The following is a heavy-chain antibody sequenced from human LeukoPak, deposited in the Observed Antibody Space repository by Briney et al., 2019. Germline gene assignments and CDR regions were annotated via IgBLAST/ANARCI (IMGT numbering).Heavy chain of an antibody. Sequence: GGSLRLSCAASGFTFSTYWMHWVRQAPGKGLVWVSRINPDGSSTNYADSVKGRFTISRDNAKNPLYLQMNSLRVEDTSVYYCARAYGMDVWGQGTTVTVSS. CDR2: INPDGSST. CDR1: GFTFSTYW. J-gene: IGHJ6*02. CDR3: ARAYGMDV. V-gene: IGHV3-74*01.